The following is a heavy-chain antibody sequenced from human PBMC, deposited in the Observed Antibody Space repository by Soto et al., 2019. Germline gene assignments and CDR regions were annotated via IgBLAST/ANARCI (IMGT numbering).Heavy chain of an antibody. CDR3: ARDHPRDGYRRGYFFDY. CDR2: IYYSGST. V-gene: IGHV4-30-4*01. Sequence: SETLSLTCTVSGGSISSGDYYWSWIRQPPGKGLEWIGYIYYSGSTYYNPSLKSRVTISVDTSKNQFSLKLSSVTAADTAVYYCARDHPRDGYRRGYFFDYWGQGTLVTVSS. D-gene: IGHD5-12*01. J-gene: IGHJ4*02. CDR1: GGSISSGDYY.